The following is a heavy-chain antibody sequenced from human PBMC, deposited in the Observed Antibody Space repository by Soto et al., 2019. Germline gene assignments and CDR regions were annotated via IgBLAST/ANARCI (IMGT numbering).Heavy chain of an antibody. CDR3: ARGSPTYYYDSSGYYYDY. J-gene: IGHJ4*02. Sequence: SETLSLTCTVSGGSISSYYWSWIRQPPGKGLEWIGYIYYSGSTNYNPSLKSRVTISVDTSKNQSSLKLSSVTAADTAVYYCARGSPTYYYDSSGYYYDYWGQGTLVTVS. CDR2: IYYSGST. V-gene: IGHV4-59*01. CDR1: GGSISSYY. D-gene: IGHD3-22*01.